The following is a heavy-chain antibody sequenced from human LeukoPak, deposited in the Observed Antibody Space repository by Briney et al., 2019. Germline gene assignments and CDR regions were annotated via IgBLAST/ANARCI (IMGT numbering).Heavy chain of an antibody. CDR2: INPNSGGT. CDR3: ARDPILRYSSSWYPNRGYYYGMDV. D-gene: IGHD6-13*01. CDR1: GYTFTGYY. Sequence: ASVKVSCKASGYTFTGYYMHWVRQAPGQGLEWMGWINPNSGGTNYAQKFQGRVTMTRDTSISTAYMELSRLRSDDTAVYYCARDPILRYSSSWYPNRGYYYGMDVWGQGTTVTVSS. V-gene: IGHV1-2*02. J-gene: IGHJ6*02.